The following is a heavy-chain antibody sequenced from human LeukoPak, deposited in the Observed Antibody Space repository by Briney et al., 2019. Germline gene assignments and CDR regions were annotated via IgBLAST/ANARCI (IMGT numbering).Heavy chain of an antibody. CDR1: GFTFDDYG. CDR3: ARAHCGGDCYWSPFDY. J-gene: IGHJ4*02. V-gene: IGHV3-20*04. D-gene: IGHD2-21*01. Sequence: VGSLRLSCAASGFTFDDYGMSWVRQAPGKGLEWVSGINWNGGSTGYADSVKGRFTISRDNAKNSLYLQMNSLRAEDTALYYCARAHCGGDCYWSPFDYWGQGTLVTVAS. CDR2: INWNGGST.